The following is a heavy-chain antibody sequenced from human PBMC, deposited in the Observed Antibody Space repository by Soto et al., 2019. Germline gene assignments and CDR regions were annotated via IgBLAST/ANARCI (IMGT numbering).Heavy chain of an antibody. CDR2: ISPIVGTT. CDR3: ARLGPHDYGGNHFDY. V-gene: IGHV1-69*01. D-gene: IGHD4-17*01. J-gene: IGHJ4*02. CDR1: EGTFTNYA. Sequence: QVQLVQSGAEVKKPGSSVKVSCKASEGTFTNYAISWVRQAPGQGLEWMGGISPIVGTTHYAQKFQGRVTITADESSSTAYMELTRLRSEDTAMYYCARLGPHDYGGNHFDYWGQGSMVTVSS.